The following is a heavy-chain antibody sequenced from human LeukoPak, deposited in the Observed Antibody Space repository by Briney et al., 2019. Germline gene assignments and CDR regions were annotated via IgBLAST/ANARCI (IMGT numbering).Heavy chain of an antibody. J-gene: IGHJ6*04. CDR2: ISGSGGST. D-gene: IGHD3-10*01. CDR3: ASILMVRGVVLPGMDV. CDR1: GFTFSSYA. V-gene: IGHV3-23*01. Sequence: PGGSLRLSCAASGFTFSSYAMSWVRQAPGKGLEWVSAISGSGGSTYYADSVKGRFTISRDNSKNTLYLQMNSLRAEDTAVYYCASILMVRGVVLPGMDVWGKGTTVTVSS.